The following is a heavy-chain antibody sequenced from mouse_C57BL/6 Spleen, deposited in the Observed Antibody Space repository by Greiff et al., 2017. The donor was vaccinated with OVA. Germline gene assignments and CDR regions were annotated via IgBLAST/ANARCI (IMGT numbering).Heavy chain of an antibody. CDR3: ARSGITAVVGYFDV. J-gene: IGHJ1*03. D-gene: IGHD1-1*01. V-gene: IGHV1-66*01. Sequence: QVQLQQSGPELVKPGASVKISCKASGYSFTSYYINWVKQRPGQGLEWIGWIYPGSGNTKYNEKFKGKATLTADTSSSTAYMQLSLLTSEDSAVYYCARSGITAVVGYFDVWGTGTTVTVSS. CDR2: IYPGSGNT. CDR1: GYSFTSYY.